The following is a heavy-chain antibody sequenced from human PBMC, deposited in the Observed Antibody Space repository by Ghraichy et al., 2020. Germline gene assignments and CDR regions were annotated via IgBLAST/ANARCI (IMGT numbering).Heavy chain of an antibody. V-gene: IGHV4-59*01. J-gene: IGHJ4*02. CDR1: GGSISSYS. Sequence: SETLSLTCTVSGGSISSYSWSWIRQPPGKGLEWIGYIHYSGSTNYNPSLKSRVTISVDTPKNQFSLKLSSVTAADTAVYYCARSGGSYDPFDYWGQGTLVTVSS. D-gene: IGHD1-26*01. CDR2: IHYSGST. CDR3: ARSGGSYDPFDY.